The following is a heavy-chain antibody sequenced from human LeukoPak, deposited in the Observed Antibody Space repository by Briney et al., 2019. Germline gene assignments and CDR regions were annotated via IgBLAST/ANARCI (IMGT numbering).Heavy chain of an antibody. J-gene: IGHJ3*02. D-gene: IGHD4-23*01. V-gene: IGHV3-74*01. Sequence: GGSLRLSCAASGFTFSNYWMDWVRQVPGKGPVWVSRVGTDGSSTAYADYVKGRFTISRDNAKNTLYLQMNSLRVEDTAVYYCTRDKYGGNSNAIDIWGQGTLVTFSS. CDR2: VGTDGSST. CDR1: GFTFSNYW. CDR3: TRDKYGGNSNAIDI.